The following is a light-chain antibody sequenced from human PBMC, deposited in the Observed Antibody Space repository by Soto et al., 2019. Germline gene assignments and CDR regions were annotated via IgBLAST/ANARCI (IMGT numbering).Light chain of an antibody. CDR2: DAS. CDR1: QIVTGDY. V-gene: IGKV3-11*01. J-gene: IGKJ4*01. CDR3: QQRSNWPLT. Sequence: EIVLTQSPGTLSLSPGEGATLSCRASQIVTGDYLAWYQQKPGQAPRLLIYDASNRATGIPARFSGSGSGTDFTLTISSLEPEDFAVYYCQQRSNWPLTFGGGTKVDIK.